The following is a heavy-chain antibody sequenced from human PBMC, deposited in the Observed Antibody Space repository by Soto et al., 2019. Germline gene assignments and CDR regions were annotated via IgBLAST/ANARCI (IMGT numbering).Heavy chain of an antibody. CDR2: MNPNSGNT. V-gene: IGHV1-8*01. CDR3: ARGRSSGPGTRDNWFDP. J-gene: IGHJ5*02. Sequence: QVQLVQSGAEVKKPGASVKVSCKASGYTFTSYDINWVRQATGQGLEWMGWMNPNSGNTGYAQKFQGRVTMTRNTSISTAYMELSSLRSEDTAVYYCARGRSSGPGTRDNWFDPWGQGTLVNVSS. CDR1: GYTFTSYD. D-gene: IGHD6-19*01.